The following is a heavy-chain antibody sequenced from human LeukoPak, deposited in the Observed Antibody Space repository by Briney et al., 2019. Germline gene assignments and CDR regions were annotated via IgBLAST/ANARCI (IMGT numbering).Heavy chain of an antibody. V-gene: IGHV3-21*01. D-gene: IGHD2-8*01. J-gene: IGHJ6*01. CDR2: ISSSSSYI. Sequence: GGSLRLSCAASGFTFSSYSMTCVPQAPGKGLEWVSSISSSSSYIYYADSVKGRFTISRDNAKNTLYLQMDSLGVEDTAVYYCIREAVHPVVLGAGIMYQHYGMDVWGQGTTVTVSS. CDR3: IREAVHPVVLGAGIMYQHYGMDV. CDR1: GFTFSSYS.